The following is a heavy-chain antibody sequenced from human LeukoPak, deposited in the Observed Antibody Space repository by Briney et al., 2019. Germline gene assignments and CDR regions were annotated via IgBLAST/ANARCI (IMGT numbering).Heavy chain of an antibody. Sequence: SETLSLTCTVSGYSISSGYYWGWIRQPPGKGLEWIGSIYHSGSTYYNPSLKSRVTISVDTSKNQFSLKLSSVTAADTAVYYCARGRTDCSGGSCYIFDYWGQGTLVTVSS. J-gene: IGHJ4*02. D-gene: IGHD2-15*01. V-gene: IGHV4-38-2*02. CDR3: ARGRTDCSGGSCYIFDY. CDR2: IYHSGST. CDR1: GYSISSGYY.